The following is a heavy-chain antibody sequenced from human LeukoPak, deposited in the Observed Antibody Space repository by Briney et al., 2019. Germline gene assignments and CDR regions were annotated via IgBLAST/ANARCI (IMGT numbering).Heavy chain of an antibody. CDR1: GGSISSGGYY. V-gene: IGHV4-31*03. D-gene: IGHD3-22*01. CDR3: ARGPYYYDSH. Sequence: SETLSLTCTVSGGSISSGGYYWGWIRQHPGKGLEWIEYIYYSGSTYYNPSLKSRVTISVDTSKNQFSLKLSSVTAADTAVYYCARGPYYYDSHWGQGTLVTVSS. CDR2: IYYSGST. J-gene: IGHJ4*02.